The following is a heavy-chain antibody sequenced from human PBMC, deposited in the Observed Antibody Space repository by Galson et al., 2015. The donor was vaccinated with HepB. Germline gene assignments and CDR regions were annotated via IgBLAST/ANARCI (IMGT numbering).Heavy chain of an antibody. CDR3: ARGKYDRGTDYFFGY. V-gene: IGHV3-21*01. CDR1: GFSFSSYS. CDR2: ISSSSNYI. J-gene: IGHJ4*02. Sequence: SLRLSCAASGFSFSSYSTNWVRQAPGKGLEWVSAISSSSNYIYQADSVKGRFTTSRDNAKNSLYLQMNSLRAEDTAVYYCARGKYDRGTDYFFGYWGQGTLVTVSA. D-gene: IGHD3-22*01.